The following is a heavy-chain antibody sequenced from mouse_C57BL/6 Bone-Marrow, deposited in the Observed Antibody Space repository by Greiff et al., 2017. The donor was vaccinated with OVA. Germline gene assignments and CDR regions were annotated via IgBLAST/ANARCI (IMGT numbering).Heavy chain of an antibody. D-gene: IGHD1-1*01. V-gene: IGHV1-55*01. Sequence: VQLQQPGAELVKPGASVKMSCKASGYTFTSYWITWVKQRPGQGLEWIGDIYPGSGSTNYNEKFKSKATLTVDTSSSTAYMQLSSLTSEDSAVYYCASPLYYGYYAMDYWGQGTSVTVSS. CDR1: GYTFTSYW. CDR3: ASPLYYGYYAMDY. J-gene: IGHJ4*01. CDR2: IYPGSGST.